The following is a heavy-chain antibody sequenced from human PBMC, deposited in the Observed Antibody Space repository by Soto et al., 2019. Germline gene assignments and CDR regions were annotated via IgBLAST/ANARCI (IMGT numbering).Heavy chain of an antibody. CDR1: GGSISSYY. CDR2: IYYSGST. J-gene: IGHJ6*02. CDR3: ARDLGYYDFWSGYPGEYYYGMDV. D-gene: IGHD3-3*01. Sequence: SETLSLTCTVSGGSISSYYWSWIRQPPGKGLEWIGYIYYSGSTNYNPSLKSRVTISVDTSKNQFSLKLSSVTAADTAVYYCARDLGYYDFWSGYPGEYYYGMDVWGQGNTVTVSS. V-gene: IGHV4-59*01.